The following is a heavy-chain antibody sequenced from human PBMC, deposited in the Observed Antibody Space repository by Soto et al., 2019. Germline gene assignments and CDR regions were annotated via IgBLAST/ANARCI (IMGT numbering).Heavy chain of an antibody. Sequence: PSETLSLTCTVSGGSISSYYWSWIRQPPGKGLEWIGYIYYSGSTNYNPSLKSRVTISVDTSKNQFSLKLSSVTAADTAVYYCAIGGSGSYYNPYYFDHWGQGTLVTVS. V-gene: IGHV4-59*01. CDR3: AIGGSGSYYNPYYFDH. CDR1: GGSISSYY. J-gene: IGHJ4*02. D-gene: IGHD3-10*01. CDR2: IYYSGST.